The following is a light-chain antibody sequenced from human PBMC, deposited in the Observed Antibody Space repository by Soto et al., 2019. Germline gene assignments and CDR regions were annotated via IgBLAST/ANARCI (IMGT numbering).Light chain of an antibody. J-gene: IGLJ1*01. CDR3: SSYTNTSTLV. CDR2: EVS. CDR1: SSDLGAYKY. Sequence: QSVLTQPASVSGSPGQSITISCAGTSSDLGAYKYVSWYQQHPDKAPKLILCEVSRRPSGVSNRFSGSKSGNTASLTISGLLAEDEADYSCSSYTNTSTLVFGTGTKVTVL. V-gene: IGLV2-14*03.